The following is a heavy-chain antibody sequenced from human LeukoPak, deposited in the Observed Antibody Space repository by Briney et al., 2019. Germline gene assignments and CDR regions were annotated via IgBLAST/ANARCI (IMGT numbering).Heavy chain of an antibody. CDR3: ARRGIQGEYFQH. D-gene: IGHD5-18*01. CDR2: IYYSGST. Sequence: PSETLSLTCTVSGGSISSSSYYWGWIRQPPGKGLEWIGYIYYSGSTNYNPSLKSRVTISVDTSKNQFSLKLSSVTAADTAVYYCARRGIQGEYFQHWGQGTLVTVSS. J-gene: IGHJ1*01. V-gene: IGHV4-61*05. CDR1: GGSISSSSYY.